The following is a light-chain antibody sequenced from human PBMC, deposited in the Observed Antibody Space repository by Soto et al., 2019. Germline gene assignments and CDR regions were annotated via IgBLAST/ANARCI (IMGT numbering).Light chain of an antibody. V-gene: IGKV1D-13*01. Sequence: AIQLTQSPSSLSASVGDRVTITCRASQGINSALAWYQQKSGKAPKLLISGASTLESGVPSRFSGSGSGTDFTLTINSLQPEDFATYYCQTLNNDPTFGGGTKVEI. CDR1: QGINSA. CDR2: GAS. CDR3: QTLNNDPT. J-gene: IGKJ4*01.